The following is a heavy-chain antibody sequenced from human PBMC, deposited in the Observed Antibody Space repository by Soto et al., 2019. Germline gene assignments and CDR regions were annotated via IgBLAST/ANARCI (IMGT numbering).Heavy chain of an antibody. D-gene: IGHD4-17*01. V-gene: IGHV1-18*01. J-gene: IGHJ4*02. CDR1: GYRFPSFG. CDR2: VNPDNHNT. Sequence: QVQLVQSGPEVKKPGASVKVSCEVSGYRFPSFGINWVRQAPGQGLEWVGWVNPDNHNTNYEQNLKHRVSLTTDTSTNTAFLELRDLTSDDTAVYYCARVRFGDAFDYWGQGTLVTVSS. CDR3: ARVRFGDAFDY.